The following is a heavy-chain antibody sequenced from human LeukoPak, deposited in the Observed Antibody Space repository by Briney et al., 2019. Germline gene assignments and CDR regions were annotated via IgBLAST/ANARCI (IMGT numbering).Heavy chain of an antibody. V-gene: IGHV4-39*07. D-gene: IGHD2-8*01. J-gene: IGHJ5*02. CDR3: ARENYCTNGVCWAFDP. Sequence: SETLSLTCTVSGGFISSSDYYWGWIRQPPGKGLEWIGNIYYTGSSSYNSSLKSRVTISVDTSKNQFSLQLSSVTAADTAVYYCARENYCTNGVCWAFDPWGQGTLVTVSS. CDR1: GGFISSSDYY. CDR2: IYYTGSS.